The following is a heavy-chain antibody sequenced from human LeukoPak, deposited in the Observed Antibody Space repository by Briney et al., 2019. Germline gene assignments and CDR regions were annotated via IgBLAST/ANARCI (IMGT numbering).Heavy chain of an antibody. Sequence: PSETLSLTCTVSGVSISSNYWNWIRQPPGKRLEWIGYIYYRGNSNYNPSLQSRVTISVDTSKNQFSLKLSSVTAADTAVYYCARRGTTGAFDIWGRGTMVTVSS. D-gene: IGHD1-14*01. CDR3: ARRGTTGAFDI. CDR1: GVSISSNY. J-gene: IGHJ3*02. CDR2: IYYRGNS. V-gene: IGHV4-59*08.